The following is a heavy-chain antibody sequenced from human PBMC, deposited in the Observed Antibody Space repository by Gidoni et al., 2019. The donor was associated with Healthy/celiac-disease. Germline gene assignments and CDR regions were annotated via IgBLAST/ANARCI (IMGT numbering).Heavy chain of an antibody. D-gene: IGHD3-3*01. CDR2: ISSSSSYI. Sequence: EVQLVESGGGLVKPGGSLRLSCAASGFTFSSYSMNWVRQAPGKGLEWVSAISSSSSYIYYADSVKGRFTISRDNAKNSLYLQMNSLRAEDTAVYYCAREPSGIGVARDFDYWGQGTLVTVSS. CDR1: GFTFSSYS. CDR3: AREPSGIGVARDFDY. V-gene: IGHV3-21*01. J-gene: IGHJ4*02.